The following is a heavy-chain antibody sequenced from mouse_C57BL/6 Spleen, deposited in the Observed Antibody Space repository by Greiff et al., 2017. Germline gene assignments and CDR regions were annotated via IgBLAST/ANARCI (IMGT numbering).Heavy chain of an antibody. CDR3: ARHRTGTGFDY. CDR2: ISSGGSYT. V-gene: IGHV5-6*02. J-gene: IGHJ2*01. CDR1: GFTFSSYG. D-gene: IGHD4-1*01. Sequence: DVMLVESGGDLVKPGGSLKLSCAASGFTFSSYGMSWVRQTPDKRLEWVATISSGGSYTYYPDSVKGRFTISRDNATNTRYLQMSSVKSEDTAMYYCARHRTGTGFDYWGQGTTLTVSS.